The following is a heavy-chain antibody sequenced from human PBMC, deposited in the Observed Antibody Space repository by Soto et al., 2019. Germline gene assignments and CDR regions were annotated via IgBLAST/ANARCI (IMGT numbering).Heavy chain of an antibody. CDR3: ARERTVAGNDY. D-gene: IGHD6-19*01. V-gene: IGHV1-8*01. CDR2: MNPNSGNT. CDR1: GYTFTSYD. J-gene: IGHJ4*02. Sequence: QVQLVQSGAEVKKPGASVKVSCKASGYTFTSYDINWVRQATGQGLEWTGWMNPNSGNTGYAQKFRGRVTMTRNPSTTPAYMELSSLRSADTAAYFSARERTVAGNDYWGPRTLVTVAS.